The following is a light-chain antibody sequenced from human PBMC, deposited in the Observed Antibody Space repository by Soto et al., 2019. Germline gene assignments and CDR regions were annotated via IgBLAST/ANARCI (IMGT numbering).Light chain of an antibody. V-gene: IGLV3-21*02. CDR1: NIGTKG. CDR3: QVWDESSDHHV. Sequence: SYELTQPPSVSVAPGQTARIACGGNNIGTKGVHWYRQKPGQAPVLVLYDDDDRPSGIPERFSGSNSGNTAALTISRVEAGDAADYYCQVWDESSDHHVFGTGTKVTVL. CDR2: DDD. J-gene: IGLJ1*01.